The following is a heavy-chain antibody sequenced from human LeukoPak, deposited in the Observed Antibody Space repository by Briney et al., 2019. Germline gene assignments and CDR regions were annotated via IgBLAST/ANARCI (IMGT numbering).Heavy chain of an antibody. V-gene: IGHV4-59*12. J-gene: IGHJ2*01. CDR2: IYDSGST. D-gene: IGHD2-21*01. CDR1: GGSFSSYY. Sequence: SETLSLTCTVSGGSFSSYYWSWIRQPPGKGLEWIGYIYDSGSTNYNPSLKSRVTMSIDTSKNQFSLNLRSVTAADTAVYYCARGSSMIEFFDPWGRGTLVTVSS. CDR3: ARGSSMIEFFDP.